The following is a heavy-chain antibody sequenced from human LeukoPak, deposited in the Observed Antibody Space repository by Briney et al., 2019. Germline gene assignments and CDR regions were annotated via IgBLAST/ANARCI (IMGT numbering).Heavy chain of an antibody. J-gene: IGHJ4*02. V-gene: IGHV3-30*02. CDR2: IRYDGTNKYYDGTNK. CDR3: VKDKAQFLWFGELLD. CDR1: GFTFSSYG. D-gene: IGHD3-10*01. Sequence: GGSLRLSCVTSGFTFSSYGMHWVRQSPGKGLEWVAFIRYDGTNKYYDGTNKYYADSVKGRFTISRDNSKNTLSLQMNSLRTEDTAVYYCVKDKAQFLWFGELLDWGQGTLVTVSS.